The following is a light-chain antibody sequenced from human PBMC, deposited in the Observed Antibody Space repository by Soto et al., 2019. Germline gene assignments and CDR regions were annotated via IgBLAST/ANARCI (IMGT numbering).Light chain of an antibody. CDR2: TAS. CDR3: QQLHAYPLT. CDR1: QSISGY. Sequence: DIQMTPSPSSLSASVGYIFTITCRASQSISGYLNWYQQKPGRAPKLLIYTASSLQSGVPSRFSGSGSGTDFTLTISSLQSEDFATYYCQQLHAYPLTFGGGTRGDIK. V-gene: IGKV1-39*01. J-gene: IGKJ4*01.